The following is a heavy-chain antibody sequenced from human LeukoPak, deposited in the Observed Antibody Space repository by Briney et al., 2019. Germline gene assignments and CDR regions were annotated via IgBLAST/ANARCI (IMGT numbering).Heavy chain of an antibody. V-gene: IGHV4-31*03. CDR2: IYYSGST. J-gene: IGHJ4*02. CDR3: ARVPVFRGFDY. CDR1: GGSISSSSYY. D-gene: IGHD3-3*01. Sequence: SETLSLTCTVSGGSISSSSYYWGWIRQPPGKGLEWIGYIYYSGSTYYNPSLKSRVTISVDTSKNQFSLKLSSVTAADTAVYYCARVPVFRGFDYWGQGTLVTVSS.